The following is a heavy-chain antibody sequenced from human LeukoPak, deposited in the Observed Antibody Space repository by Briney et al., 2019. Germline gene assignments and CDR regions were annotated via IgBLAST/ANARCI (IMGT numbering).Heavy chain of an antibody. CDR2: ISASGGGT. Sequence: GGSLRLSCAASGFTFSSYAMTWVRQAPGKGLEWVSAISASGGGTFYADSVKGRFTISRDNSKNTLYLHMNSLRAEDTALYYCAKEMTMVTADYWGQGTLVTVSS. J-gene: IGHJ4*02. CDR1: GFTFSSYA. V-gene: IGHV3-23*01. D-gene: IGHD4/OR15-4a*01. CDR3: AKEMTMVTADY.